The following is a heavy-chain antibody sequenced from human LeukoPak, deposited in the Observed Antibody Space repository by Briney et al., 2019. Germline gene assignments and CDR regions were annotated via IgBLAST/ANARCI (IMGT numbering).Heavy chain of an antibody. CDR3: ARPVHYAPTRGAFDI. J-gene: IGHJ3*02. CDR2: ISWNSGSI. CDR1: GFTFDDYA. V-gene: IGHV3-9*01. D-gene: IGHD2-2*01. Sequence: PGGSLRLSCAASGFTFDDYAMHWVRQAPGKGLEWVSGISWNSGSIGYADSVKGRFTISRDNAKNSLYLQMNSLRAEDTALYYCARPVHYAPTRGAFDIWGQGTMVTVSS.